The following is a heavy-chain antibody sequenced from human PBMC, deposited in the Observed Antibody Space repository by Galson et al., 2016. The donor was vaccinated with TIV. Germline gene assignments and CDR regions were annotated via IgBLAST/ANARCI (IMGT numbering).Heavy chain of an antibody. CDR1: GGTFSSFV. D-gene: IGHD5-18*01. CDR3: ARCRNTAMDTYYSYYGLDV. Sequence: SVKVSCKASGGTFSSFVVTWVRQAPGQGLEWMGGIIPLFGEAHYAQKFQGRVTISADDSTSTVYMELRRLRSGDTAVYYCARCRNTAMDTYYSYYGLDVWGQGTTVTVSS. V-gene: IGHV1-69*13. CDR2: IIPLFGEA. J-gene: IGHJ6*02.